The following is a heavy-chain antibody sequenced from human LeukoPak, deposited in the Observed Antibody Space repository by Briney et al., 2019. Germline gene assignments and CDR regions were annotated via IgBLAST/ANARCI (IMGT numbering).Heavy chain of an antibody. V-gene: IGHV4-38-2*02. Sequence: SETLSLTCTVSGYSISSGYYWGWIRQPPGKGLEWIGSIYHSGSTYYNPSLKSRVTISVDTSKNQFSLKLSSVTAAATAVYYCARFTFGGRYFDYWGQGTLVTVSS. J-gene: IGHJ4*02. D-gene: IGHD3-16*01. CDR1: GYSISSGYY. CDR2: IYHSGST. CDR3: ARFTFGGRYFDY.